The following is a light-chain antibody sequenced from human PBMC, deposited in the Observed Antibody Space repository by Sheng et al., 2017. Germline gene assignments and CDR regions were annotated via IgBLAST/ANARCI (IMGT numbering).Light chain of an antibody. Sequence: EIVMTQSPVTLSVSPGERVTLSCRASQSVSRNLAWYQQKPGQAPRLLIYDASTRPPDIPGRFSGSGSETEFALTISSLQSGDFAVYYCQQYSDWPRTFGQGTKVEIK. CDR3: QQYSDWPRT. V-gene: IGKV3-15*01. CDR2: DAS. CDR1: QSVSRN. J-gene: IGKJ1*01.